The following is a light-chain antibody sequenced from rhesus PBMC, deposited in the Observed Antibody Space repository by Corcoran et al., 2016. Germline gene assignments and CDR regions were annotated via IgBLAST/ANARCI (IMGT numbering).Light chain of an antibody. CDR1: QTISSY. Sequence: DIQMTQSPSSLSASVGDRVTITCRASQTISSYLAWYQQKPGKVPKLLIYAATSLESGVPSRFSGSGSGTEFTLPISSLPPEDFAAYSCQQPNSHPYSFGQGTKVEIK. CDR2: AAT. CDR3: QQPNSHPYS. V-gene: IGKV1-44*02. J-gene: IGKJ2*01.